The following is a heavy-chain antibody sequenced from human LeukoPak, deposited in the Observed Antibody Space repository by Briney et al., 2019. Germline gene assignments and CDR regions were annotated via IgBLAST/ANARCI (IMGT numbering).Heavy chain of an antibody. Sequence: GESLKISCKGSGYSFTTFWIGWARQMPGKGLEWMGIIYPDDSDTRYSPSFQGQVTISADKSISTAYLQWSSLKASDTAVYYCARGYCSSISCYRFDYWGQGTLVTVSS. J-gene: IGHJ4*02. CDR1: GYSFTTFW. CDR3: ARGYCSSISCYRFDY. V-gene: IGHV5-51*01. D-gene: IGHD2-2*01. CDR2: IYPDDSDT.